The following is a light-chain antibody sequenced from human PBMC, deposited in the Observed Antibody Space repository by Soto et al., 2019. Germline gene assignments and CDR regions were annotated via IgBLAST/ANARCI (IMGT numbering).Light chain of an antibody. CDR3: QQSYSFPIT. J-gene: IGKJ5*01. Sequence: DIQMTQSPSSLSASVGDRVTITCLASQSISSYLNWYQQKPGKAPKLLIYAASSLQSGVPSRFSGSGSGTDFTLTISSLQPEDFATYYCQQSYSFPITFGQGTRLEIK. CDR1: QSISSY. CDR2: AAS. V-gene: IGKV1-39*01.